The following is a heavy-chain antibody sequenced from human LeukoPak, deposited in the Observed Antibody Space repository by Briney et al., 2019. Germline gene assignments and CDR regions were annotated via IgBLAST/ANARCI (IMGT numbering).Heavy chain of an antibody. CDR2: IIPILGTA. V-gene: IGHV1-69*10. J-gene: IGHJ3*02. D-gene: IGHD6-13*01. CDR1: GYTFTGYG. Sequence: SVKVSCKASGYTFTGYGISWVRQAPGQGLEWMGGIIPILGTANYAQKFQGRVTITADKSTSTVYMELSSLRSEDTAVYYCAREGSIAAAGTSAFDIWGQGTMVTVSS. CDR3: AREGSIAAAGTSAFDI.